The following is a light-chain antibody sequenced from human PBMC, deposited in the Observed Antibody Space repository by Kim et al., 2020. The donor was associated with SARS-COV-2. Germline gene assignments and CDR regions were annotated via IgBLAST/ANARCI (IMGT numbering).Light chain of an antibody. CDR2: KAS. J-gene: IGKJ1*01. V-gene: IGKV1-5*03. Sequence: PPSVGDPLTITCRASEYVHNWLAWYQQKPEQVPKLLIEKASQLQSGVPARFSGSGSGTEFTLTITSLQPSDFATYYCQQYHTHSTFGQGTKVDIK. CDR3: QQYHTHST. CDR1: EYVHNW.